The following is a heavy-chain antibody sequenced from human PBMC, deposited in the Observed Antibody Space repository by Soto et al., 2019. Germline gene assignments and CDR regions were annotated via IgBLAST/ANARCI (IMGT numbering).Heavy chain of an antibody. D-gene: IGHD3-10*01. CDR3: ARDSGWPILNFDN. Sequence: SLRLSCAASDFDFRSYGIHGVRQAPGKGLEWVAASSYDGRETFYADSAKGRFTVSKEMSKNTEFLQMNALRHEDTAVYFCARDSGWPILNFDNWGQGTPVTVSS. CDR2: SSYDGRET. J-gene: IGHJ4*02. V-gene: IGHV3-30*03. CDR1: DFDFRSYG.